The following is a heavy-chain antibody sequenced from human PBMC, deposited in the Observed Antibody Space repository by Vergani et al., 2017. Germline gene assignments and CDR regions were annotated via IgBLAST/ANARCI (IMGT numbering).Heavy chain of an antibody. V-gene: IGHV4-4*07. J-gene: IGHJ5*02. D-gene: IGHD6-13*01. CDR1: GGSISSYY. Sequence: QVQLQESGPGLVKPSETLSLTCTVSGGSISSYYWSWIRQPAGKGMEWIGRIYTSGSTNYNPALKSRVTMAVDTSTSQFSLKLSSVTAADTAVDYCARVHSIATESSSWSSWFDPWGQGTLVTVSS. CDR3: ARVHSIATESSSWSSWFDP. CDR2: IYTSGST.